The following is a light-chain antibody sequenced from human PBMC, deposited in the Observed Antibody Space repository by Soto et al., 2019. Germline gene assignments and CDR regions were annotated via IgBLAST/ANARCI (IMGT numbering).Light chain of an antibody. CDR2: GTS. CDR3: QSSESRLSGKV. V-gene: IGLV1-40*01. CDR1: SSNIGAGYD. Sequence: QSVLTQPPSVSGAPGQRVTISCTGSSSNIGAGYDVHWYQQLPGTAPKLLIYGTSNRPSGVPDRFSGSKSGTSASLAITGLQAEDEANYYCQSSESRLSGKVFGGGTKLTVL. J-gene: IGLJ3*02.